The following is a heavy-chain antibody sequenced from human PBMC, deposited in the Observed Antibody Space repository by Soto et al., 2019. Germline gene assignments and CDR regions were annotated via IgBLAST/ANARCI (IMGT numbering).Heavy chain of an antibody. Sequence: EVQLVESGGGLVQPGGSLRLSCAASGFTFRSYSMNWVRQAPGKGLEWVSYISSSGSTIYYADSVKGRFTISRDNAKNSLYLQMNSLRDEDTAVYYCARERRMVYEIDFDYWCQGTLVTVSS. CDR3: ARERRMVYEIDFDY. CDR1: GFTFRSYS. V-gene: IGHV3-48*02. J-gene: IGHJ4*02. CDR2: ISSSGSTI. D-gene: IGHD2-8*01.